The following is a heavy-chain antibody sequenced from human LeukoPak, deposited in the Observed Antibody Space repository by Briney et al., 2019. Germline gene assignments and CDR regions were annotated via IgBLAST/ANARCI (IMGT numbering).Heavy chain of an antibody. D-gene: IGHD1-7*01. V-gene: IGHV1-2*02. CDR1: GYTFTGYY. CDR2: INPNSGGT. CDR3: ARTYNWNYVGDY. Sequence: ASVKVSCKASGYTFTGYYMHWVRQAPGQGLEWMGWINPNSGGTNYAQKFQGRVTMTRDTSTSTAYMELSRLRSDDTAVYYCARTYNWNYVGDYWGQGTLVTVSS. J-gene: IGHJ4*02.